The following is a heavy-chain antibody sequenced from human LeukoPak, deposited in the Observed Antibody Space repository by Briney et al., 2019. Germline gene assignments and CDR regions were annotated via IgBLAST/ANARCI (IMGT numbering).Heavy chain of an antibody. V-gene: IGHV6-1*01. J-gene: IGHJ6*02. CDR1: GVSVSSNSAA. CDR3: ARVMGQWLGHYYYYGMDV. Sequence: SQTLSLTCAISGVSVSSNSAAWNWIRQSPSRGLEWLGRTYYRSKWYNDYAVSVKSRITINPDTSKNQFSLQLNSVTPEDTAVYYCARVMGQWLGHYYYYGMDVWGQGTTVTVSS. D-gene: IGHD6-19*01. CDR2: TYYRSKWYN.